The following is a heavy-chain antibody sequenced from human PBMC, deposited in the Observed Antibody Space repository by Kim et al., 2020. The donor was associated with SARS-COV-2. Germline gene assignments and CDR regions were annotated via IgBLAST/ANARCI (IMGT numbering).Heavy chain of an antibody. D-gene: IGHD3-3*01. CDR3: ARDYDFWSGYYAPYYYYGMDV. CDR1: GFTFSSYS. Sequence: GGSLRLSCAASGFTFSSYSMNWVRQAPGKGLEWVSSISSSSSYIYYADSVKGRFTISRDNAKNSLYLQMNSLRAEDTAVYYCARDYDFWSGYYAPYYYYGMDVWGQGTTVTVSS. J-gene: IGHJ6*02. V-gene: IGHV3-21*01. CDR2: ISSSSSYI.